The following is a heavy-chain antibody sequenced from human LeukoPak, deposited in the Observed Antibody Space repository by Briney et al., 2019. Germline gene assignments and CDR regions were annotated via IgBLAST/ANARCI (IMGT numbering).Heavy chain of an antibody. D-gene: IGHD3-22*01. CDR3: ARGKYDSSGYPLLGFDY. V-gene: IGHV3-74*01. CDR2: INSDGSST. Sequence: GGSLRLSYAASGFTFSSYAMHWVRQAPGKGLVWVSRINSDGSSTSYADSVKGRFTISRDNAKNSLYLQMNSLRAEDTAVYYCARGKYDSSGYPLLGFDYWGQGTLVTVSS. J-gene: IGHJ4*02. CDR1: GFTFSSYA.